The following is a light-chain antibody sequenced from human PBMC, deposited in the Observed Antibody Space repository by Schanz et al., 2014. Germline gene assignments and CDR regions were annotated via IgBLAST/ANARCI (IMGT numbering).Light chain of an antibody. CDR3: QQYGSSPGT. CDR2: GAS. J-gene: IGKJ4*01. CDR1: QSVSSNY. V-gene: IGKV3-20*01. Sequence: EIALTQSPGTLSLSPGERATLSCRASQSVSSNYLAWYQQKPGQAPWLLIYGASSRAADIPDRFSGSGSGTDFTLTISRLEPEDFAVYYCQQYGSSPGTFGGGTKVEIK.